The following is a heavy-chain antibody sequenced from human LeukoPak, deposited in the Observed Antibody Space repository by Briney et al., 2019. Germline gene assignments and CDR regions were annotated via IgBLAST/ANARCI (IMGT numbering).Heavy chain of an antibody. V-gene: IGHV3-48*03. CDR3: ATGKDTAMVTYYYYYYMDV. CDR2: ISSSGSTI. CDR1: GFTFSSYE. Sequence: PGGSLRLSCAASGFTFSSYEMNWVRQAPGKGLEWVSYISSSGSTIYYADSVKGRFTISRDNAKNSLYLQMNSLRAEDTAVYYCATGKDTAMVTYYYYYYMDVWGKGTTVTVSS. J-gene: IGHJ6*03. D-gene: IGHD5-18*01.